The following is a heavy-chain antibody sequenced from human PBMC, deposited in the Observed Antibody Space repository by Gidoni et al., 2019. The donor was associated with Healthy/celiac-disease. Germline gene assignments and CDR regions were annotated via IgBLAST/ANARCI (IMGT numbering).Heavy chain of an antibody. D-gene: IGHD6-19*01. V-gene: IGHV1-2*04. Sequence: QVQLVQSGAEVKKPGASVTVSCQASGYTFTGYYMHWVRQAPGQGLEWMGRINPNSGGTNYAQKFQGWVTMTRDTSISTAYMELSRLRSDDTAVYYCAIRGYSSGLDAFDIWGQGTMVTVSS. CDR3: AIRGYSSGLDAFDI. CDR1: GYTFTGYY. J-gene: IGHJ3*02. CDR2: INPNSGGT.